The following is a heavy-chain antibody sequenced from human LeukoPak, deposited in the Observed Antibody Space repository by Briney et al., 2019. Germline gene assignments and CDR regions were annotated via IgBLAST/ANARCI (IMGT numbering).Heavy chain of an antibody. V-gene: IGHV7-4-1*02. Sequence: GASVKVSCKASGYPFSAHLNWVRQAPGQGLEWMGNIDTTTGNPRYAQDFTGRFVFSLDTSVSTAYLQITSLKADDTAAYYCVRGTPTPGMDYWGQGTQVTVPS. CDR1: GYPFSAH. CDR2: IDTTTGNP. D-gene: IGHD3-10*01. CDR3: VRGTPTPGMDY. J-gene: IGHJ4*02.